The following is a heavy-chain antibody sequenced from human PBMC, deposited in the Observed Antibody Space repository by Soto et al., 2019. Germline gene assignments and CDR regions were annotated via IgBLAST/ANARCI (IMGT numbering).Heavy chain of an antibody. V-gene: IGHV3-74*01. D-gene: IGHD3-16*01. CDR3: TRGGSSETYWGLFDY. Sequence: GVSLRLSCAASGFTFSNYWTHWVRQAPETGLVWVSRINGDASTTTYADFVKGRFTISRDNAKNTLYLQMDSLGADDTAVYYCTRGGSSETYWGLFDYWGQGALVTVSS. CDR1: GFTFSNYW. J-gene: IGHJ4*02. CDR2: INGDASTT.